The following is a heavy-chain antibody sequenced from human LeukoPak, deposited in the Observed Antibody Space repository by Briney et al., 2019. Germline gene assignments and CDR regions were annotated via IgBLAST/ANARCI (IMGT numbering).Heavy chain of an antibody. CDR2: IYYSGST. D-gene: IGHD6-13*01. CDR1: GGSISSYY. J-gene: IGHJ4*02. Sequence: SETLSLTCTVSGGSISSYYWSWIRQPPGKGLEWIGYIYYSGSTNYNPSLKSRVTISVDTSKNQFSLKLSSVTAADTAVYYCAREGSSSWYRLGYFDYWGQGTLVTVSS. V-gene: IGHV4-59*01. CDR3: AREGSSSWYRLGYFDY.